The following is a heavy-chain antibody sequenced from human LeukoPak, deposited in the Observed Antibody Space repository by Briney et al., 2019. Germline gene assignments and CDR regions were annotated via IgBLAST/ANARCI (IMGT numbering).Heavy chain of an antibody. D-gene: IGHD3-22*01. Sequence: ASVKVSCKASGYTFTSYDINWVRQATGQGLEWMGWMNPNSGNTGYAQKFQGRVTMTRDTSTSTVYMELSSLRSEDTAVYYCARDGDYDSSGYSNDAFDIWGQGTMVTVSS. J-gene: IGHJ3*02. CDR3: ARDGDYDSSGYSNDAFDI. CDR2: MNPNSGNT. CDR1: GYTFTSYD. V-gene: IGHV1-8*01.